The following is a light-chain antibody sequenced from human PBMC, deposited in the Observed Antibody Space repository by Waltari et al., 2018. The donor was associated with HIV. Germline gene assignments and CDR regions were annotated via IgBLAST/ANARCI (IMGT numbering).Light chain of an antibody. CDR2: EVY. CDR1: RRDVGGSNS. Sequence: QSVLTQPPPASGSPRQSVTISCTATRRDVGGSNSVSWYQLPPAKAPKLIIYEVYRRPSGVPARFSGSKSGNTASLTVSGLQAEDEADYYCSSYAGSKTLGVFGGGTRLTVL. V-gene: IGLV2-8*01. CDR3: SSYAGSKTLGV. J-gene: IGLJ3*02.